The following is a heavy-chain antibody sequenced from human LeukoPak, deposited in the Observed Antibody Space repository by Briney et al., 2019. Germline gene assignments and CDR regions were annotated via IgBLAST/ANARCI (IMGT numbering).Heavy chain of an antibody. CDR2: ISSSGSTI. CDR3: AELGITMIGGV. D-gene: IGHD3-10*02. Sequence: GGSLRLSCAASGFTFSSYEMNWVRQAPGKGPEWVSYISSSGSTIYYADSVKGRFTISRDNAKNSLYLQMNSLRAEDTAVHYCAELGITMIGGVWGKGTTVTISS. CDR1: GFTFSSYE. V-gene: IGHV3-48*03. J-gene: IGHJ6*04.